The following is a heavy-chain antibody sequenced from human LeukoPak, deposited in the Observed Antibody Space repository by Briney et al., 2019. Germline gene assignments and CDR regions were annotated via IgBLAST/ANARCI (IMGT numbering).Heavy chain of an antibody. CDR3: ARRGYDYVWGSYRF. V-gene: IGHV4-34*01. J-gene: IGHJ4*02. CDR1: GGSFSGYY. Sequence: PSETLSLTCAVYGGSFSGYYWSWIRQPPGKGLEWIGEINHSGSTNYNPSLKSRVTISVDTSENQFSLKLSSVTAADTAVYYCARRGYDYVWGSYRFWGQGTLVTVSS. CDR2: INHSGST. D-gene: IGHD3-16*02.